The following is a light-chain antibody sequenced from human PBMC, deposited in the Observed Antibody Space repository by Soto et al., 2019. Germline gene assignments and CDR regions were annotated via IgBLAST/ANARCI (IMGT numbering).Light chain of an antibody. CDR3: QQYHSSPLT. V-gene: IGKV3-20*01. Sequence: EMVLTQSPGTLSLSPGERATLSCRASQSVTSSYLAWYQQKPGQAPRRLIYGASIRATGIPDRFSGSGSGTDFTLTISRLEPEEFALYFCQQYHSSPLTFGQGTKVDIK. CDR1: QSVTSSY. J-gene: IGKJ1*01. CDR2: GAS.